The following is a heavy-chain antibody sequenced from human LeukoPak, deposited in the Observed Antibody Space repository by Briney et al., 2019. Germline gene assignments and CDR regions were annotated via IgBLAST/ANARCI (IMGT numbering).Heavy chain of an antibody. V-gene: IGHV3-23*01. J-gene: IGHJ6*03. Sequence: GGSLRLSCAASGFTFSSYAMSWARQAPGKGLEWVSAISGSGGSTYYADSVKGRFTISRDNSKNTLYLQMNSLRAEDTAVYYCAKVEDCSSTSCYYYYYYYMDVWGKGTTVTVSS. D-gene: IGHD2-2*01. CDR1: GFTFSSYA. CDR3: AKVEDCSSTSCYYYYYYYMDV. CDR2: ISGSGGST.